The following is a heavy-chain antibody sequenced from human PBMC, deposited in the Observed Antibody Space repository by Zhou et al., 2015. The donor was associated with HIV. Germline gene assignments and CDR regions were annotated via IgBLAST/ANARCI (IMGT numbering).Heavy chain of an antibody. J-gene: IGHJ2*01. CDR3: ARERGGGTRPDWRYFDL. V-gene: IGHV1-69*06. D-gene: IGHD3-16*01. CDR2: IIPIFGTA. Sequence: QVQLVQSGAEVKKPGSSVKVSCKASGGTFSTYAVSWVRQAPGQGLEWMGGIIPIFGTANYAQKFQGRVTITADRSTSTAYMELRSLTSEDTAVYYCARERGGGTRPDWRYFDLWGRGTLVTVSS. CDR1: GGTFSTYA.